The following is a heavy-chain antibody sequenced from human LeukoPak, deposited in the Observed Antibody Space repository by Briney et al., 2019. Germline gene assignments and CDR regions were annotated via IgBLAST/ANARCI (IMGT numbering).Heavy chain of an antibody. CDR1: GYSFFSYY. V-gene: IGHV1-46*01. CDR3: AGGPETGSFDY. CDR2: INPSGGST. Sequence: ASVKVSCKASGYSFFSYYIHWVRQAPGQGLEWMGIINPSGGSTTYAQKFQDRVTMTRDMSTSTVYMELSSLRSQDTAVYYCAGGPETGSFDYWGQGTLVTVSS. J-gene: IGHJ4*02. D-gene: IGHD1-26*01.